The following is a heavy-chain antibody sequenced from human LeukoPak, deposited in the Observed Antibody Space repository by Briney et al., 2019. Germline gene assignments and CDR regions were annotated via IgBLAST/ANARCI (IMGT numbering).Heavy chain of an antibody. CDR1: GYTFTGYY. J-gene: IGHJ5*02. CDR2: INPNSGGT. CDR3: ARDGSGSAGYNWFDP. D-gene: IGHD3-10*01. V-gene: IGHV1-2*02. Sequence: ASVKVSCKASGYTFTGYYMHWVRRAPGQGLEWMGWINPNSGGTNYAQKFQGRVTMTRDTSISTAYMELSRLRSDDTAVYYCARDGSGSAGYNWFDPWGQGTLVTVSS.